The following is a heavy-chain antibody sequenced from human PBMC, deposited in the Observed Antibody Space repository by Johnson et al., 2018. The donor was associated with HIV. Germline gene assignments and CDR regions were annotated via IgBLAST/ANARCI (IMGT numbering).Heavy chain of an antibody. J-gene: IGHJ3*02. Sequence: VQLVESGGGVVQPGRSLRVSCGTSGFTFSSYDMHWVRQAPGKGLEWVAVISYDGSHKYYADSVKGRITISRDNSKNTLYVQMNSLRAEDTAVYYCARDIVGAPDAFDIWGQGTMVTVSS. CDR1: GFTFSSYD. V-gene: IGHV3-30*03. CDR3: ARDIVGAPDAFDI. CDR2: ISYDGSHK. D-gene: IGHD1-26*01.